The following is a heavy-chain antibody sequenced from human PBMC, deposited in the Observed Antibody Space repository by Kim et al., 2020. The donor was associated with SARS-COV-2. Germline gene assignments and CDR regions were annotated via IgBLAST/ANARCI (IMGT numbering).Heavy chain of an antibody. D-gene: IGHD3-22*01. CDR1: GYTFTGYY. CDR2: INPNSGGT. CDR3: ARGGYYCDSKRGGYYYYYGRDV. V-gene: IGHV1-2*02. Sequence: ASVKVSCKASGYTFTGYYMHWVRQAPGQGLEWMGWINPNSGGTNYAQKFQGRVTMTRDTSISTAYMELSRLRSDDTAVYYCARGGYYCDSKRGGYYYYYGRDVWAQGPTVTVSS. J-gene: IGHJ6*01.